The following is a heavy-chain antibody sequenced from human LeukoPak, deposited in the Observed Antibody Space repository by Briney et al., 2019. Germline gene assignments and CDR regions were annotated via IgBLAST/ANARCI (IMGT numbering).Heavy chain of an antibody. Sequence: SETLSLTCGVSGGSFSGYYWNWIRQPPGRGLEWIGEINHSGSTNYNPSLKSRVTISVDTSQKQFSLRLSSVTAPDTAVYYCARVAMRNWFDPWGQGTLVTVSS. J-gene: IGHJ5*02. D-gene: IGHD2-2*01. CDR1: GGSFSGYY. V-gene: IGHV4-34*01. CDR3: ARVAMRNWFDP. CDR2: INHSGST.